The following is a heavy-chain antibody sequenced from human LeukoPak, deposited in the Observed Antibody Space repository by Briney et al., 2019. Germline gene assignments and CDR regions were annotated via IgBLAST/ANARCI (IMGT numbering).Heavy chain of an antibody. J-gene: IGHJ4*02. CDR1: GGSISSYY. Sequence: SETLSLTCTVSGGSISSYYWSWIRQPPGKGLEWIGYIYYSGSTNYNPSLKSRVTISVDTSKNQFSLKLSSVTAADTAVYYCAREWDEYSSSWYYWGQGTLVTVSS. CDR2: IYYSGST. D-gene: IGHD6-13*01. CDR3: AREWDEYSSSWYY. V-gene: IGHV4-59*01.